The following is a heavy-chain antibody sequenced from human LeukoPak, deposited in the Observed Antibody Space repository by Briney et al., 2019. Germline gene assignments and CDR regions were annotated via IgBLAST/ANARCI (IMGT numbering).Heavy chain of an antibody. CDR3: ASIAVAGTDFDY. D-gene: IGHD6-19*01. J-gene: IGHJ4*02. CDR2: IYTSGST. Sequence: SETLSLTCTVSGGSISSGSYYWSWIRQPAGKGLEWIGRIYTSGSTNYNPSLKSRVTISVDTSKNQFSLKLSSVTAADTAVYYCASIAVAGTDFDYWGQGTLVTVSS. CDR1: GGSISSGSYY. V-gene: IGHV4-61*02.